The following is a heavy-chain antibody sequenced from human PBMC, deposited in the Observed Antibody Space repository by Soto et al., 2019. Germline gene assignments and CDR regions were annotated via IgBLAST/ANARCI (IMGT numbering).Heavy chain of an antibody. D-gene: IGHD3-10*01. CDR3: ATEPRMSSRGRDGMDV. CDR1: GFSIRTYG. Sequence: QVELVESGGGVVQPGKSLRLSCVASGFSIRTYGMHWVRQAPGKGLEWVAVIWSDGSDQLYADSMKGRLTISRDNAKNTLYLQVNSLRADDTAAYFCATEPRMSSRGRDGMDVWGHGTTVIVSS. J-gene: IGHJ6*02. V-gene: IGHV3-33*01. CDR2: IWSDGSDQ.